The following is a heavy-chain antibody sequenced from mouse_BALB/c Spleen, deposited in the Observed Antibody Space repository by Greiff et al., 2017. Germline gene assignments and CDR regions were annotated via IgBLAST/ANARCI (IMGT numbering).Heavy chain of an antibody. CDR1: GFTFSSYA. CDR3: ARQGEVRRRSYAMDY. V-gene: IGHV5-9-3*01. J-gene: IGHJ4*01. Sequence: EVKLMESGGGLVKPGGSLKLSCAASGFTFSSYAMSWVRQTPEKRLEWVATISSGGSYTYYPDSVKGRFTISRDNAKNTLYLQMSSLRSEDTAMYYCARQGEVRRRSYAMDYWGQGTSVTVSS. CDR2: ISSGGSYT. D-gene: IGHD2-14*01.